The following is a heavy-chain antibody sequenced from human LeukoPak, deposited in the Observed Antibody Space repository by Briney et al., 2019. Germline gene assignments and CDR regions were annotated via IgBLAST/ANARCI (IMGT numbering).Heavy chain of an antibody. V-gene: IGHV3-15*01. CDR1: EFTFSSYA. Sequence: GGSLRLSCAASEFTFSSYAMSWVRQAPGKGLEWVGRIKSKTDGGTTDYAAPVKGRFTISRDDSKNTLYLQMNSLKTEDTAVYYCTTLYSGSYYCDYWGQGTLVTVSS. CDR2: IKSKTDGGTT. J-gene: IGHJ4*02. CDR3: TTLYSGSYYCDY. D-gene: IGHD1-26*01.